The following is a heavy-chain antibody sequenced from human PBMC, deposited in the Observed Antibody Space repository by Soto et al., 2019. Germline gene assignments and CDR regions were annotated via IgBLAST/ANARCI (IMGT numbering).Heavy chain of an antibody. CDR1: GFIFSDYE. D-gene: IGHD2-15*01. CDR2: ITISGTII. Sequence: EVQLVESGGGLIKPGGSLRLSCEGSGFIFSDYEMNWVRQVPGKGLEWISYITISGTIIHYADSVKGQFTISRDNAKNSVSLQMNSLRVGGTAIYYCVRLLGFGWIYPWRQGTPVTLSS. V-gene: IGHV3-48*03. CDR3: VRLLGFGWIYP. J-gene: IGHJ5*02.